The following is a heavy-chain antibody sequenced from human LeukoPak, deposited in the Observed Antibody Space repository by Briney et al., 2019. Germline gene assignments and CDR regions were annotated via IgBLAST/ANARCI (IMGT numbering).Heavy chain of an antibody. J-gene: IGHJ4*02. CDR3: ARVGSITGSSFDY. D-gene: IGHD1-14*01. V-gene: IGHV3-48*03. CDR2: ISSSGSTI. Sequence: GGSLRLSCAASGFTFSSYEMNWVRQAPGKGLEWVSYISSSGSTIYYADSVKGRFTISRDNAKNSLHLQMNSLRAEDTAVYYCARVGSITGSSFDYWGQGTLVTVSS. CDR1: GFTFSSYE.